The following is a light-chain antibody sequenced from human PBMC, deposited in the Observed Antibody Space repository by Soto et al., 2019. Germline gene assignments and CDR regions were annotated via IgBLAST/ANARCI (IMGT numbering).Light chain of an antibody. CDR3: QQYSYSPLT. Sequence: EIVLTQSPGPLSLSPGERATLSCRVRQTVRTNYLAWFQHKPGQAPRLLIYGASSRATGIPDRFSGSGSGTDFTVTINRLETEDFAVYFCQQYSYSPLTFGGGTKVEIK. CDR1: QTVRTNY. J-gene: IGKJ4*01. V-gene: IGKV3-20*01. CDR2: GAS.